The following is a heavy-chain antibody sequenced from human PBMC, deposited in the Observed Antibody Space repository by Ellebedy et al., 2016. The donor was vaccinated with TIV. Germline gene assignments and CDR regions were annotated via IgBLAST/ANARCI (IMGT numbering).Heavy chain of an antibody. CDR3: ARVGVASDY. CDR1: GGSFSGYY. V-gene: IGHV4-34*01. D-gene: IGHD2-15*01. J-gene: IGHJ4*02. Sequence: SETLSLXXAVYGGSFSGYYWSWIRQPPGKGLEWIGEINHSGSTYYNPSLKSRVTISVDTSKNQFSLKLSSVTAADTAVYYCARVGVASDYWGQGTLVTVSS. CDR2: INHSGST.